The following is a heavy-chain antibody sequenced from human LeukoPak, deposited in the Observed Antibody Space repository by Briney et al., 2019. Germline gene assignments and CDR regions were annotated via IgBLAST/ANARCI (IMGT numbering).Heavy chain of an antibody. CDR3: ARGYGRDGYRTLDY. CDR1: GGTFSSYA. Sequence: SVKVSCKASGGTFSSYAISWVRQAPGQGFEWMGRIIPILGLANYAQKFQGRVTITADKSTSTAYMELSSLRSEDTAVYYCARGYGRDGYRTLDYWGQGTLVTVSS. J-gene: IGHJ4*02. V-gene: IGHV1-69*04. D-gene: IGHD5-24*01. CDR2: IIPILGLA.